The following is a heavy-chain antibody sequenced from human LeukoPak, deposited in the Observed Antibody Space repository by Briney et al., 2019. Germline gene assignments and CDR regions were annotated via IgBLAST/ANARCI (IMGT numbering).Heavy chain of an antibody. J-gene: IGHJ4*02. CDR1: GGSFSGYY. V-gene: IGHV4-34*01. CDR2: INHSGST. D-gene: IGHD6-6*01. Sequence: SETLSLTCAVYGGSFSGYYWSWIRQPPGKGLEWIGEINHSGSTNYNPSLKSRVTISVDTSKNQLSLKLSSVTAADTAVYYCARGPSSIAARPSLGFDYWGQGTLVTVSS. CDR3: ARGPSSIAARPSLGFDY.